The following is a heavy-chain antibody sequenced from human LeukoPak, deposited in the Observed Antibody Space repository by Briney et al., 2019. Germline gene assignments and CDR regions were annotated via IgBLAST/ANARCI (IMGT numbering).Heavy chain of an antibody. D-gene: IGHD3-22*01. Sequence: SETLSLTCTVSGGSISSGDYYWSWIRQPPGKGLEWIGYIYYSGSTYYNPSLKSRVTISVDTSKNQFSLKLSSVTAADTAVYYCARERSYYDSSGYHGSVWGQGTQVTVSS. V-gene: IGHV4-30-4*01. CDR1: GGSISSGDYY. J-gene: IGHJ4*02. CDR3: ARERSYYDSSGYHGSV. CDR2: IYYSGST.